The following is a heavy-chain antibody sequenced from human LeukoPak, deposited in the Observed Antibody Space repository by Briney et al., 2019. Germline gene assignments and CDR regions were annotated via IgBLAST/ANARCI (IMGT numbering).Heavy chain of an antibody. J-gene: IGHJ3*02. V-gene: IGHV3-23*01. CDR3: ASAGYTSSSGRAFDI. Sequence: QPGGSLRLSCAASGFTFSSYAISWVRQAPGKGLEWVSAVGGSGGSTYYADSVKGRFTISRDNSKNTLYLQMNSLRAEDTAVYYCASAGYTSSSGRAFDIWGQGTMVTVSS. CDR2: VGGSGGST. D-gene: IGHD6-13*01. CDR1: GFTFSSYA.